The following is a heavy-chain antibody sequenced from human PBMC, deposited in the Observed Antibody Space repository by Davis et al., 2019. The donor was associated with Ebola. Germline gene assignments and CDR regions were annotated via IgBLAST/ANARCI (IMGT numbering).Heavy chain of an antibody. CDR2: INRDGSEK. Sequence: GESLKISCAGSGFTFSRDWMSWVRQGPGKGLEWVANINRDGSEKYYVGSLKGRITISRDNAKDSLYLQMNSLRAEDTAVYYCARYGYSYGMDVWGQGTTVTVSS. D-gene: IGHD5-24*01. J-gene: IGHJ6*02. V-gene: IGHV3-7*03. CDR1: GFTFSRDW. CDR3: ARYGYSYGMDV.